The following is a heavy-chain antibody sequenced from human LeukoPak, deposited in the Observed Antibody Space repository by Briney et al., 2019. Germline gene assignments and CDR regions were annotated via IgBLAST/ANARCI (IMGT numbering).Heavy chain of an antibody. CDR1: GGTFSSYA. CDR3: ASCTSRNPPNYYMDV. J-gene: IGHJ6*03. CDR2: IIPIFGTA. V-gene: IGHV1-69*05. Sequence: GASVKVSCKASGGTFSSYAISWVRQAPGQGLEWMGGIIPIFGTANYAQKFQGRVTITTDESTSTAYMELSSLRSEDTAVYYCASCTSRNPPNYYMDVWGKGATVTVSS. D-gene: IGHD2-2*01.